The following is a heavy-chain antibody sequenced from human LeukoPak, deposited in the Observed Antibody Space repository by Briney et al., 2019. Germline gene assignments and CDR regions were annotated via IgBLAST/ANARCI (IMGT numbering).Heavy chain of an antibody. CDR2: IWYDGSNK. CDR3: AREFLNYYGSGSYSSY. V-gene: IGHV3-33*01. Sequence: GGSLRLSCAASGFTFSSYGMHWVRQAPGKGLEWVAVIWYDGSNKYYADSVKGRFTISRDNSKNTLYLQMNSLRAEDTAVYYCAREFLNYYGSGSYSSYWGQGTLVTVSS. D-gene: IGHD3-10*01. J-gene: IGHJ4*02. CDR1: GFTFSSYG.